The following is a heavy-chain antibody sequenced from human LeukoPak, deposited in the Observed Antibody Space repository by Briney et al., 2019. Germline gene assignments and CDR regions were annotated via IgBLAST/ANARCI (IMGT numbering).Heavy chain of an antibody. J-gene: IGHJ6*02. D-gene: IGHD6-6*01. CDR1: GYTFTSYG. CDR2: ISAYNGNT. CDR3: ASGAAHISYYYGMDV. Sequence: ASVKVSCKASGYTFTSYGISWVRQAPGQGLEWMGWISAYNGNTNYAQKLQGRVTMTTDTSTSTAYMELRSLRSDDTAVYYCASGAAHISYYYGMDVWGQGTTVTVSS. V-gene: IGHV1-18*01.